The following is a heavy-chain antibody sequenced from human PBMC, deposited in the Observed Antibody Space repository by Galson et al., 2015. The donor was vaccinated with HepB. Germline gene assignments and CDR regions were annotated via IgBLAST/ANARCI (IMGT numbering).Heavy chain of an antibody. CDR2: IYPGDSDT. J-gene: IGHJ4*02. CDR1: GYRFTTYW. CDR3: GRTVYSSGWYLDY. V-gene: IGHV5-51*01. D-gene: IGHD6-19*01. Sequence: QSGAEVKKPGDSLKTSCKGSGYRFTTYWICWVRQMPGKGLEWKGIIYPGDSDTRYPPSFQGQVTMSADKSISTAYLQSSSLKAADTAMYYCGRTVYSSGWYLDYWGQGALVTVSS.